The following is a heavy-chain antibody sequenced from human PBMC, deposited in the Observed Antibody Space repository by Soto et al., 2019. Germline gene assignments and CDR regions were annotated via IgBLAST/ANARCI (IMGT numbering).Heavy chain of an antibody. Sequence: QVQLQQWGAGLLKPSETLSLTCAVSGGSFSGYYWSWIRQPPGKGLEWIGEMNDSGSTKYNASLESRVAISVDTSKGHFSLTLTSVTAAYTAVYYCASPRWNYIYWGQGTLVAVSS. D-gene: IGHD1-7*01. CDR3: ASPRWNYIY. CDR1: GGSFSGYY. V-gene: IGHV4-34*01. CDR2: MNDSGST. J-gene: IGHJ4*02.